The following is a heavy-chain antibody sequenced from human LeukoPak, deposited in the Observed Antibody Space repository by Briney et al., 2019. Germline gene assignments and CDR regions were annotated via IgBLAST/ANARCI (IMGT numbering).Heavy chain of an antibody. V-gene: IGHV3-53*01. CDR3: ARALVVPAAIRYYGMDV. Sequence: PEGSLRLSCAASGFTVSSNYMSWVRQAPGKGLEWVSVIYSGGSTYYADSVKGRFTISRDNSKNTLYLQMNSLRAEDTAVYYCARALVVPAAIRYYGMDVWGQGTTVTVSS. D-gene: IGHD2-2*01. J-gene: IGHJ6*02. CDR1: GFTVSSNY. CDR2: IYSGGST.